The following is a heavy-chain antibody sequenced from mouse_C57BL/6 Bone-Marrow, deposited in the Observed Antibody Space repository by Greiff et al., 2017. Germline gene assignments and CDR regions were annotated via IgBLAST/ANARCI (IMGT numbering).Heavy chain of an antibody. CDR2: IDPETGGT. Sequence: QVQLQQSGAELVRPGASVTLSCKASGYTFTDYEMHWVKQTPVHGLEWIGAIDPETGGTAYNQKFKGKAILTADKSSSTAYMELRSLTSEDSAVYYCTRDGYSPSGCWGQGTTLTVSS. CDR3: TRDGYSPSGC. D-gene: IGHD2-3*01. V-gene: IGHV1-15*01. CDR1: GYTFTDYE. J-gene: IGHJ2*01.